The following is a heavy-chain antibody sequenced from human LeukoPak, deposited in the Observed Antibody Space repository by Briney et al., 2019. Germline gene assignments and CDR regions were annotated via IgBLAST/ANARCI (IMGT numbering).Heavy chain of an antibody. CDR3: ARSGSVLQWLGDYYYYYGMDV. CDR1: GGTFSSYA. J-gene: IGHJ6*04. Sequence: SVKVSCKASGGTFSSYAISWVRQAPGQGLEWMGGIIPIFGTANYAQKFQGRVTITADESTSTAYMELSSLSSEDTAVYYCARSGSVLQWLGDYYYYYGMDVWGKGTTVTVSS. CDR2: IIPIFGTA. V-gene: IGHV1-69*01. D-gene: IGHD6-19*01.